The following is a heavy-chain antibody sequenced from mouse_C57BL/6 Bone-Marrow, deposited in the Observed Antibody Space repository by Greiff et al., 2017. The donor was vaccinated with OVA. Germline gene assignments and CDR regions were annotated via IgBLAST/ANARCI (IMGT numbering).Heavy chain of an antibody. CDR1: GFTFSSYA. CDR3: TAYYSNYGFAY. V-gene: IGHV5-9-1*02. J-gene: IGHJ3*01. CDR2: ISSGGDYI. D-gene: IGHD2-5*01. Sequence: EVQGVESGEGLVKPGGSLKLSCAASGFTFSSYAMSWVRQTPEKRLEWVAYISSGGDYIYYADTVKRRFTISRDNARNTLYLQMSSLKSEDTAMYYCTAYYSNYGFAYWGQGTLVTVSA.